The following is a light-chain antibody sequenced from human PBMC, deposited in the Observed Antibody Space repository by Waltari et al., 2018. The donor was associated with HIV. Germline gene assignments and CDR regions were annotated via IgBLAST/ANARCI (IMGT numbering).Light chain of an antibody. Sequence: QSVLTQPPSASGTPGPRVTLSCSGSSSNIGSNYVYWYQQLPGTAPKLHIYRNKQRPSGVPDRFSGSTSGTSASLAISGLRSEDEADYFCAAWDDSLSVYVFGTGTKVTVL. CDR2: RNK. CDR3: AAWDDSLSVYV. V-gene: IGLV1-47*01. CDR1: SSNIGSNY. J-gene: IGLJ1*01.